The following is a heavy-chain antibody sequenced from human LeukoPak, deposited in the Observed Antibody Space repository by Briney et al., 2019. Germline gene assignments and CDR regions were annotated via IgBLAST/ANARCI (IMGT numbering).Heavy chain of an antibody. CDR1: GGSISSYY. CDR2: IYYSGST. J-gene: IGHJ4*02. Sequence: SETLSLTCTVSGGSISSYYWSWIRQPPGKGLEWVGYIYYSGSTNYNPSLKSRVTTSVDTSKNQLSLKLSSVTAADAAVYYCARVIGYCSSTSCFGYFDYWGQGTLVTVSS. CDR3: ARVIGYCSSTSCFGYFDY. V-gene: IGHV4-59*08. D-gene: IGHD2-2*01.